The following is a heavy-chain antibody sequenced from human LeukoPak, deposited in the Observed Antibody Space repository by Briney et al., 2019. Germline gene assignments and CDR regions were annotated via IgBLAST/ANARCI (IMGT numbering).Heavy chain of an antibody. J-gene: IGHJ4*02. Sequence: ASVKVSCKASGYTFTCYYMHWVRQAPGQGLEWMGWINPNSGGTNYAQKFQGRVTMTRDTSISTAYMELSRLRSDDTAVYYCARDSVSSSSFDYWGQGTLVTVSS. CDR3: ARDSVSSSSFDY. D-gene: IGHD6-6*01. CDR2: INPNSGGT. CDR1: GYTFTCYY. V-gene: IGHV1-2*02.